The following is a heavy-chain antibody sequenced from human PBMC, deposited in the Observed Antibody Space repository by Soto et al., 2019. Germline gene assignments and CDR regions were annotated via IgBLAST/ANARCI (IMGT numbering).Heavy chain of an antibody. CDR3: ARPTLGGAGTTDYDYYGMDV. Sequence: QVQLVESGGGVVQPGRSLRLSCAASGFTFSSYAMHWVRQAPGKGLEWVAVISYDGSNKYYADSVKGRFTISRDNSKNTLYLQMNSLRAEDTAVYYCARPTLGGAGTTDYDYYGMDVWGQGTTVTVSS. V-gene: IGHV3-30-3*01. J-gene: IGHJ6*02. CDR2: ISYDGSNK. CDR1: GFTFSSYA. D-gene: IGHD1-7*01.